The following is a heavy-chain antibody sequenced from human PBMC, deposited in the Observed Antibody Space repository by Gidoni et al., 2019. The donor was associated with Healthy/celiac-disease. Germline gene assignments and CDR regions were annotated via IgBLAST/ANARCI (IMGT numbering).Heavy chain of an antibody. D-gene: IGHD2-8*01. J-gene: IGHJ5*02. CDR2: IIPICGTA. CDR1: GRTLNSYA. Sequence: QLQLVQSGAEVKKPGSSVKSSCKASGRTLNSYAISWVRQAPGQGLEWMGGIIPICGTANYAQKFQSRVTITADESTSTAYMELSSLRSEDTAVYYCARGGYCTNGVCHHIWFDPWGQGTLVTVSS. CDR3: ARGGYCTNGVCHHIWFDP. V-gene: IGHV1-69*01.